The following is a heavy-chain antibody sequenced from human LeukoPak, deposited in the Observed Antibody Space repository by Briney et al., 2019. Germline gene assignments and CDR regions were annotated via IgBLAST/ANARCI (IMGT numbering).Heavy chain of an antibody. CDR1: GFTFSSYS. V-gene: IGHV3-21*01. CDR2: ISSSSSYI. D-gene: IGHD6-19*01. J-gene: IGHJ3*02. Sequence: GGSLRLSCAASGFTFSSYSMNWVRQAPGKGLEWVSSISSSSSYIYYADSVKGRFTISRDNAKNSLYLQVNSLRAEDTAVYYCARDQGSGWLHRHFAFDIWGQGTMVTVSS. CDR3: ARDQGSGWLHRHFAFDI.